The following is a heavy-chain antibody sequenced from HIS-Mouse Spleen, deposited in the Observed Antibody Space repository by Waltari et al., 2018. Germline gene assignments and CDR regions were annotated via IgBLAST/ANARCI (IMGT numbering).Heavy chain of an antibody. J-gene: IGHJ2*01. CDR1: GGSISSSSYY. CDR2: IYYSARP. V-gene: IGHV4-39*07. CDR3: AREIPYSSSWYDWYFDL. Sequence: QLQLQESGPGLVKPSETLSLTCTVSGGSISSSSYYWGWIRQPPGKGLEGIGSIYYSARPYSNPSLKSRVTISVDTSKNQFSLKLSSVTAADTAVYYCAREIPYSSSWYDWYFDLWGRGTLVTVSS. D-gene: IGHD6-13*01.